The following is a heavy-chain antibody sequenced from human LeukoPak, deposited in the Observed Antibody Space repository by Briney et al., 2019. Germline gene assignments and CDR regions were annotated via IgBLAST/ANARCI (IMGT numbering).Heavy chain of an antibody. CDR2: ISGSGGNT. CDR1: GFTFSSYA. J-gene: IGHJ4*02. Sequence: KSGGSLRLSCAASGFTFSSYAMTWVRQAPGKGLEWVSAISGSGGNTYYADSVKGRFTISRDNAKNSLYLQMNSLRAEDTAVYYCARGDYDSSGYYFHWGQGTLVTVSS. CDR3: ARGDYDSSGYYFH. D-gene: IGHD3-22*01. V-gene: IGHV3-21*01.